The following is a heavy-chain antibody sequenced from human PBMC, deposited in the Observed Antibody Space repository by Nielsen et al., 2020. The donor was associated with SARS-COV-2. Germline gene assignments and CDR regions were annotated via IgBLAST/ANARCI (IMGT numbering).Heavy chain of an antibody. CDR3: ARGGVNGWWDY. Sequence: ASVKVSCKASGYRFTAYSMHWVRQAPGQGPEWMGRIDPHSGGTTYAQKFQGRVTITTDTSATTAYMEVRYLKSEDTAVFYCARGGVNGWWDYWGQGTLVTVSS. D-gene: IGHD6-19*01. J-gene: IGHJ4*02. V-gene: IGHV1-2*06. CDR1: GYRFTAYS. CDR2: IDPHSGGT.